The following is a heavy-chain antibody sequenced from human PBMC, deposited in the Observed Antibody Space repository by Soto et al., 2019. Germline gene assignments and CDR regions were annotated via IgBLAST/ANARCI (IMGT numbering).Heavy chain of an antibody. CDR2: ISAYNGNT. J-gene: IGHJ6*02. D-gene: IGHD2-2*01. Sequence: QVQLVQSGAEVKKPGASVKVSCKASGYTFTSYGISWVRQAPGQGLEWMGWISAYNGNTNDAQKLQGRVTMTADTSTSTAYKELRSLRSDDTAVYYCAREEYCSSTSCLSSYCYGMDVWGQGTTVTVSS. CDR3: AREEYCSSTSCLSSYCYGMDV. CDR1: GYTFTSYG. V-gene: IGHV1-18*01.